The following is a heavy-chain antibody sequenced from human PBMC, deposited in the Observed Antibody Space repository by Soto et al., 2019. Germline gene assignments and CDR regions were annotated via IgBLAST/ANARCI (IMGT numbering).Heavy chain of an antibody. CDR1: GYTLTSYG. CDR2: ISAYNGNT. CDR3: ARDRWVSSSPIDY. J-gene: IGHJ4*02. D-gene: IGHD6-6*01. Sequence: QVQLVQSGAEVKKPGASVKVACKASGYTLTSYGLTWVRQAPGHGIEWMGWISAYNGNTNYAQKLQGRDTMTTDTSTSTAYMELRSLRSDDTAVYYCARDRWVSSSPIDYWGQGTLVTVSS. V-gene: IGHV1-18*01.